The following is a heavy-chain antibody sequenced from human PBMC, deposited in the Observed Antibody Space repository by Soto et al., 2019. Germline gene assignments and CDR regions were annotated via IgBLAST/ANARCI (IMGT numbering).Heavy chain of an antibody. CDR1: GGSIISDANF. V-gene: IGHV4-31*03. CDR2: ISYTGRT. CDR3: ARGSFSSSSSWFDP. D-gene: IGHD6-6*01. J-gene: IGHJ5*02. Sequence: SETLSLTCTVSGGSIISDANFFIWIRQLPGRGLEWIGYISYTGRTYYTPSLNGRLTISLDTSKNLFSLRLSAVTAADTAAYFCARGSFSSSSSWFDPWGQGTLVTVSS.